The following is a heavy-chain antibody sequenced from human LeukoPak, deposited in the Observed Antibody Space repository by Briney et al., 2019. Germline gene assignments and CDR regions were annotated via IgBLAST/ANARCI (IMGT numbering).Heavy chain of an antibody. Sequence: PGGSLRLSCAPSGFTFSDYYMSWLRPAPGKGLEWVSYISSSGSTIYYADSVKGRYTISRDNAKNSLYLQMNSLRAEDTAVYYCARDSYYDSSGYLGYWGQGTLVTVSS. D-gene: IGHD3-22*01. CDR2: ISSSGSTI. CDR1: GFTFSDYY. J-gene: IGHJ4*02. V-gene: IGHV3-11*01. CDR3: ARDSYYDSSGYLGY.